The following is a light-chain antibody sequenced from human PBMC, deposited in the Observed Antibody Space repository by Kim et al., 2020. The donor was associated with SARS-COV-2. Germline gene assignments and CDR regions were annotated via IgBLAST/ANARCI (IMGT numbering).Light chain of an antibody. V-gene: IGLV6-57*01. CDR2: QDN. CDR3: QSYDGTTWV. Sequence: GKTVTFSCTRSSGSIASNDVQWFQQRPGSSPTTVIYQDNQRPSGVPERFSGSIDRSSNSASLTISGLRTEDEADYYCQSYDGTTWVFGGGTKLSVL. CDR1: SGSIASND. J-gene: IGLJ3*02.